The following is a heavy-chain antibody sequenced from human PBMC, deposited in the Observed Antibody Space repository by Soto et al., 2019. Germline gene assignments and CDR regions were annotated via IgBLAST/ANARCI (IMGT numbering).Heavy chain of an antibody. V-gene: IGHV4-31*03. CDR3: ARDRLRGYDSSGFYS. CDR2: IYDSGST. CDR1: GGSISSSSYY. Sequence: SETLSLTCTVSGGSISSSSYYWGWIRQHPGKDLEWIGYIYDSGSTYYNPSLKSRVTISEDTSMNQYSLKLSSVTATDTAVYYCARDRLRGYDSSGFYSWGQGTMVTVSS. D-gene: IGHD3-22*01. J-gene: IGHJ4*02.